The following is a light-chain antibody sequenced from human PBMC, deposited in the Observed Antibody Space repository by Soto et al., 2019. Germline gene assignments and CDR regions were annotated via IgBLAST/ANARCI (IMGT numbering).Light chain of an antibody. CDR1: SGSIANNY. CDR3: QSYDSDFVV. V-gene: IGLV6-57*04. CDR2: ENN. J-gene: IGLJ2*01. Sequence: NFMLTQPHSVSESPGKTLSISCTRSSGSIANNYVQWYQQRPGSAPTTVIYENNQRLSGVPDRFSGSTDGSSNSASLTISGLQTEDEADYYYQSYDSDFVVFGGWTKLTVL.